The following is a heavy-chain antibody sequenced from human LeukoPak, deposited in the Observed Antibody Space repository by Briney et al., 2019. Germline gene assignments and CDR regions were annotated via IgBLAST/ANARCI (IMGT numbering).Heavy chain of an antibody. J-gene: IGHJ4*02. CDR2: IGDTGVST. CDR3: AKDRGAYSNPYFDY. V-gene: IGHV3-23*01. D-gene: IGHD4-11*01. CDR1: RFTCSGYA. Sequence: SGGSLRLSCAASRFTCSGYAMSWVRQTPGKELEWVPSIGDTGVSTYYADYVEGRFTISRDNSKNTLFLQMNSMRAEDTAIYSCAKDRGAYSNPYFDYWGQGTIVTVSS.